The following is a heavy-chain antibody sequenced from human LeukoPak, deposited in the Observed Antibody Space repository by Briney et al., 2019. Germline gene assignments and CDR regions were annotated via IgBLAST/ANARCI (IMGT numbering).Heavy chain of an antibody. Sequence: SETLSLTCTVSGGSISSYYWSWIRQPPGKGLEWIGYIYYSGSTNHNPSLKSRVTISVDTSKNQFSLKLSSVTAADTAVYYCAREQWLDYWGQGTLVTVSS. CDR2: IYYSGST. D-gene: IGHD6-19*01. CDR1: GGSISSYY. V-gene: IGHV4-59*01. J-gene: IGHJ4*02. CDR3: AREQWLDY.